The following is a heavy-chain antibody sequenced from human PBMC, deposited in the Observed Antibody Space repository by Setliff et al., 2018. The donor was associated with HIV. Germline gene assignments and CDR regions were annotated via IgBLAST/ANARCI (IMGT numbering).Heavy chain of an antibody. V-gene: IGHV4-61*08. CDR1: GGSVRSDDYY. CDR2: IHYTGST. D-gene: IGHD2-15*01. CDR3: ASSPAWRSDSGLHTFDY. Sequence: SETLSLTCTVFGGSVRSDDYYWSWIRQPPGKGLEWIGYIHYTGSTTYNPSLKSRVTMSADTSKNQFSLKLSSVTAADTAVYYCASSPAWRSDSGLHTFDYWGQGTLVTVSS. J-gene: IGHJ4*02.